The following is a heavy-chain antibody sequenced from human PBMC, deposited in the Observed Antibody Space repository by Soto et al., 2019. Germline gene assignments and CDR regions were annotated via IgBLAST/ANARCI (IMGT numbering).Heavy chain of an antibody. J-gene: IGHJ4*02. V-gene: IGHV4-30-2*01. CDR2: IYESGST. CDR1: GGSSSGGGYC. Sequence: SETLCLTCAVAGGSSSGGGYCWSWIRQPPGKGLEWIGYIYESGSTYYNPSLKSRVTISVDTSKNQFSLKLSSVTAADTAVYYCAIHAAVLLWFGESTGFDYWRQGTPVTVSS. CDR3: AIHAAVLLWFGESTGFDY. D-gene: IGHD3-10*01.